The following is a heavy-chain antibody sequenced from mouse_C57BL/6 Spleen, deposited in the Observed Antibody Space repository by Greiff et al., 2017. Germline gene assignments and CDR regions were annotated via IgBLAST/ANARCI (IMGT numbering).Heavy chain of an antibody. J-gene: IGHJ2*01. D-gene: IGHD2-1*01. CDR3: ARGNYEGNFDY. V-gene: IGHV1-18*01. CDR2: INPNTGGT. CDR1: GYTFTDYN. Sequence: VQLQQSGPELVKPGASVKIPCKASGYTFTDYNMDWVKQSHGKSLEWIGDINPNTGGTIYNQKFKGKATLTVDKSSSTAYMELRSLTSEDTAVYYCARGNYEGNFDYWGQGTTLTVSS.